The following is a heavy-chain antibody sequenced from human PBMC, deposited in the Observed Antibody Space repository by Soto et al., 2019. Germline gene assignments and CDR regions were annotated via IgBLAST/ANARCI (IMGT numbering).Heavy chain of an antibody. D-gene: IGHD2-15*01. V-gene: IGHV1-69*02. CDR2: IIPILGIA. CDR1: GGTFSSYT. Sequence: SVKVSCKASGGTFSSYTISWVRQAPGQGLEWMGRIIPILGIANYAQKFQGRVTITADKSTSTAYMELSSLRSEDTAVYYCARTAYCSGGSCYYFDYWGQGTLVTVSS. J-gene: IGHJ4*02. CDR3: ARTAYCSGGSCYYFDY.